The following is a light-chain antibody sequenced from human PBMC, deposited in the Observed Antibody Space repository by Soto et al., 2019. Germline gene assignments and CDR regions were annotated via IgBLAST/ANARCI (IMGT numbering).Light chain of an antibody. V-gene: IGLV1-44*01. J-gene: IGLJ1*01. CDR1: RSNIGSNT. Sequence: QSVLTQSPSASGTPGQRVTISCSGSRSNIGSNTVNWYQQLPGTAPKLLIYSHDQRPSGVPDRFSASKSGTSASLAISGLQSEDEADYYCAAWDDSLNGYVFGAGTKVTV. CDR3: AAWDDSLNGYV. CDR2: SHD.